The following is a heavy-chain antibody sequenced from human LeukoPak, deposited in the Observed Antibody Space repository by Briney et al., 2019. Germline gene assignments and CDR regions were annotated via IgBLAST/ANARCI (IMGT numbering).Heavy chain of an antibody. D-gene: IGHD5-24*01. CDR2: IYTSGST. J-gene: IGHJ4*02. Sequence: SQTLSLTCTVSGGSISSGSYYWSWIRQPAGKGLEWIGRIYTSGSTNYNPSLKSRVTISVDTSKNQFSLKLGSVTAADTAVYYCARGERWLQSSDYWGQGTLVTVSS. CDR3: ARGERWLQSSDY. V-gene: IGHV4-61*02. CDR1: GGSISSGSYY.